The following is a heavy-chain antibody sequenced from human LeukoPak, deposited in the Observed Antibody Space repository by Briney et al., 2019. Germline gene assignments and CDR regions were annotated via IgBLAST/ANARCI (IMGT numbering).Heavy chain of an antibody. D-gene: IGHD3-22*01. J-gene: IGHJ4*02. Sequence: PSETLSLTCIVSSASISSSPYYWGWIRQSPGKGLEWIGSISYSGTTYYNPSLKSRVTISVDTSKNQFSLKLSSVTAADTAVYYCARDAYYYDSSGYYYFDYWGQGTLVTVSS. CDR3: ARDAYYYDSSGYYYFDY. CDR1: SASISSSPYY. CDR2: ISYSGTT. V-gene: IGHV4-39*07.